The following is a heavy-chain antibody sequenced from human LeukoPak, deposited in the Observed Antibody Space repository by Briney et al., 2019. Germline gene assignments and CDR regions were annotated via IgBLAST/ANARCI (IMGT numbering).Heavy chain of an antibody. Sequence: SETLSVTCTVSGGSLSSYYWSWIRQPPGKGLEWIGYLYYSGSTNYNPSLKSRVTISVDTSKNQFSLKLSSVSAADTAVYYCARTLLLGRKGAYYMDVWGKGATVTVSS. CDR3: ARTLLLGRKGAYYMDV. V-gene: IGHV4-59*01. J-gene: IGHJ6*03. CDR2: LYYSGST. D-gene: IGHD1-26*01. CDR1: GGSLSSYY.